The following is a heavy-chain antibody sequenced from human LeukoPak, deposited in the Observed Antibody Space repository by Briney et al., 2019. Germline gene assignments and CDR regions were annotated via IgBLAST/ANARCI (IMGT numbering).Heavy chain of an antibody. V-gene: IGHV3-7*01. D-gene: IGHD7-27*01. CDR3: AREDWGPDY. CDR1: GFTFTGYW. Sequence: PGGSLRLSCAASGFTFTGYWMVWVRQAPGKGLEWVASIKQDGSQKHYVDSVKGRFTISRDNAKKSLYLQMNNLRAEDTGVYYRAREDWGPDYWGQGTLVTVSS. CDR2: IKQDGSQK. J-gene: IGHJ4*02.